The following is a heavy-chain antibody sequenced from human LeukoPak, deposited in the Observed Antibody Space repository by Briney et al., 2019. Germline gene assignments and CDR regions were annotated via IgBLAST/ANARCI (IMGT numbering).Heavy chain of an antibody. J-gene: IGHJ4*02. CDR3: AKRPRGSSGYYFDY. D-gene: IGHD3-22*01. V-gene: IGHV3-23*01. Sequence: GGTLRLSCAASGFIFSSYGMNWVRQAPGKGLEWVSGIGGSSGYMAYYAESVKGRFTISRDNSQNTLYLQMNSLRAEDTAVYYCAKRPRGSSGYYFDYWGQGTLVTVSS. CDR1: GFIFSSYG. CDR2: IGGSSGYMA.